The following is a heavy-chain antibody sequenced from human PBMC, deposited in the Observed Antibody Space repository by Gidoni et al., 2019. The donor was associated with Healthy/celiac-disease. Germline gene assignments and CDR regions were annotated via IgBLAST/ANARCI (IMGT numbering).Heavy chain of an antibody. D-gene: IGHD3-9*01. CDR1: GGSFSGYS. V-gene: IGHV4-34*01. Sequence: QVQLQQWGAGLLKPSETLSLTCAVYGGSFSGYSWSWIRQPPGKGLEWIGEITHSGSTNYNPSLKSRVTISVDTSKNQFSLKLSSVTAADTAVYYCARVGGLRYFDWLSQGNWFDPWGQGTLVTVSS. CDR3: ARVGGLRYFDWLSQGNWFDP. CDR2: ITHSGST. J-gene: IGHJ5*02.